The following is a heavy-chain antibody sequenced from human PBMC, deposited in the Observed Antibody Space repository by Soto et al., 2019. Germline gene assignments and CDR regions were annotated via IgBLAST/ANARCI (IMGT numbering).Heavy chain of an antibody. J-gene: IGHJ4*02. CDR2: IYYSGST. CDR3: ARGSPGIQLWGYYFDY. V-gene: IGHV4-39*07. CDR1: GGSISSSSYY. D-gene: IGHD5-18*01. Sequence: PSETLSLTCTVSGGSISSSSYYWGWIRQPPGKGLEWIGSIYYSGSTYYNPSLKSRVTISVDTSKNQFSLKLSSVTAADTAVYYCARGSPGIQLWGYYFDYWGQGTLVTVSS.